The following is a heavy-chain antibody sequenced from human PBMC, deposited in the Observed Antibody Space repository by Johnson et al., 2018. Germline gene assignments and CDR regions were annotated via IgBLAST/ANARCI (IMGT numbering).Heavy chain of an antibody. CDR2: MSTNSGNT. CDR3: ARGSVGATMRGYFQH. J-gene: IGHJ1*01. V-gene: IGHV1-8*01. D-gene: IGHD1-26*01. Sequence: QVQLVETGAEVKKPGASGKVSCKASGYTFTSYDINWVRQATGQGLEWMGWMSTNSGNTGYAQKFQGRVTMTRNTSISTAYMELSSLRSEDTAVYYWARGSVGATMRGYFQHWGQGTLVTVSS. CDR1: GYTFTSYD.